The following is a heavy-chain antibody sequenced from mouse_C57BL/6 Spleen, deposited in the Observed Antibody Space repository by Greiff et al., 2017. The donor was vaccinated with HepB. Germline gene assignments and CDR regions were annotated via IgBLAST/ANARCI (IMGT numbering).Heavy chain of an antibody. CDR3: ARYRTPPYGNYEVDY. Sequence: EVQRVESGGGLVQPGGSLSLSCAASGFTFTDYYMSWVRQPPGKALEWLGFIRNKANGYTTEYSASVKGRFTISRDNSQSILYLQMNALRAEDSATYYCARYRTPPYGNYEVDYWGQGTSVTVSS. J-gene: IGHJ4*01. CDR2: IRNKANGYTT. CDR1: GFTFTDYY. V-gene: IGHV7-3*01. D-gene: IGHD2-1*01.